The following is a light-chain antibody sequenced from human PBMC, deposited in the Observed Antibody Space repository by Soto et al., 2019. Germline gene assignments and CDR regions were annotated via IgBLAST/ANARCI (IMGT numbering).Light chain of an antibody. CDR3: CSYAGSSTYV. CDR2: EGT. V-gene: IGLV2-23*01. CDR1: RSDVGSGSHNL. Sequence: QSALTQPASVSGSPGQSLTISCTGTRSDVGSGSHNLVSWYQQRPGKAPKVMIYEGTKRPSGVSNRFSGSKSGNTASLTISGLQAEDEADYYCCSYAGSSTYVFGTGTKLTVL. J-gene: IGLJ1*01.